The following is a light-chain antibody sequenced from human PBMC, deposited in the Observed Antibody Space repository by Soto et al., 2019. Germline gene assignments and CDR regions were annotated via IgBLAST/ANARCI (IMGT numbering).Light chain of an antibody. CDR1: SGHSSYA. J-gene: IGLJ2*01. CDR3: QTWGSYVI. Sequence: QPVLTQSPSASASLGASVKLTCTLSSGHSSYAIAWHQQQPEKGPRYLMKLNSDGSHSKGDGIPDRFSGSSSGAERYLTISILQSEDEADYYCQTWGSYVIFGGGTKLTVL. V-gene: IGLV4-69*01. CDR2: LNSDGSH.